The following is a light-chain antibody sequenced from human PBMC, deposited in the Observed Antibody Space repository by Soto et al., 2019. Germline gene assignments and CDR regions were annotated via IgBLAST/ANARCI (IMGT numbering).Light chain of an antibody. CDR2: WAS. CDR1: RSVLYTSNSKNY. J-gene: IGKJ1*01. Sequence: DIVMTQSPDSLAVSLGERATINCKSSRSVLYTSNSKNYLAWYQQKPGQPPKLLISWASARESGVPDRFSGSGSETGFTLTISSLQAEDVAIYYCQQYYTTPQTFGQGTKVEIK. V-gene: IGKV4-1*01. CDR3: QQYYTTPQT.